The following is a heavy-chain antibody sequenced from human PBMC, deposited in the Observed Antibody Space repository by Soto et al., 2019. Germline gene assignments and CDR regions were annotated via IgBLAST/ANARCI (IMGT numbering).Heavy chain of an antibody. CDR2: IYPGDSDT. CDR3: ARHFDDILTGSWFDP. D-gene: IGHD3-9*01. Sequence: PGESLKISCKGSGYSFTSYWIGWVRQMPGRGLEWMGIIYPGDSDTRYSPSFQGQVTISADKSISTAYLQWSSLKASDTAMYYCARHFDDILTGSWFDPWGQGTLVTVSS. V-gene: IGHV5-51*01. J-gene: IGHJ5*02. CDR1: GYSFTSYW.